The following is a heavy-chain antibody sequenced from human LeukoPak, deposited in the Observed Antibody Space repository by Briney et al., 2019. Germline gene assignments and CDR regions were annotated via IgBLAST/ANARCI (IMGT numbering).Heavy chain of an antibody. CDR3: ARVVRGAVTSNCFDP. J-gene: IGHJ5*02. CDR2: ISNSGTT. CDR1: GGSINDYY. Sequence: SETLSLTCTVSGGSINDYYWTWIRQAPGKGLEWIGYISNSGTTDYNPSLKSRVTLSVDTSKNEFSLGLTSVTAADTAMYYCARVVRGAVTSNCFDPWGQGTLVSVSS. D-gene: IGHD4-17*01. V-gene: IGHV4-59*01.